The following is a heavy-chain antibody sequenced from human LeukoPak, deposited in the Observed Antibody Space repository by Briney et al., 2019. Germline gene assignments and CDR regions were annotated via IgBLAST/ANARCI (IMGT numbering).Heavy chain of an antibody. CDR3: ARDNAPYTSSSSGLGLFDY. CDR1: GFTVSSNY. V-gene: IGHV3-53*01. Sequence: GGSLRLSCAASGFTVSSNYMSWVRQAPGKGLEWVSVIYSGGSTYYADSVKGRFTISRDNSKNTLYLQMNSLRAEDTAVYYCARDNAPYTSSSSGLGLFDYWGQGTLVTVSS. CDR2: IYSGGST. J-gene: IGHJ4*02. D-gene: IGHD6-6*01.